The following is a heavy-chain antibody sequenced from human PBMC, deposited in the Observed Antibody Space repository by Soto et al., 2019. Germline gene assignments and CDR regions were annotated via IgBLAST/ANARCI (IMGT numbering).Heavy chain of an antibody. Sequence: PGESLKISCKGSGYSFTIYWIAWVRQMPGKGLEWMGMIYPGDSDTRYSPSFQGQVTISADKSITTAYLQWSSLSASDTAMYYCAGSYSTSSYVHNWGHEALFTLS. CDR2: IYPGDSDT. CDR3: AGSYSTSSYVHN. V-gene: IGHV5-51*01. CDR1: GYSFTIYW. J-gene: IGHJ4*03. D-gene: IGHD6-6*01.